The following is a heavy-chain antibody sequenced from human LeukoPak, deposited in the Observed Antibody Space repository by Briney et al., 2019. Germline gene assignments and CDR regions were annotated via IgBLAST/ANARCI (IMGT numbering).Heavy chain of an antibody. Sequence: GGSLRLSCAASGLTFSTYTMYWVRHPPGKRLEWVSIIGSSGGGIHYADSVKGRFTISRDNSKNALYLQMNSLRVEDTAVYYCAIDPNWGTHSWGQGVLVTVSS. V-gene: IGHV3-23*01. CDR1: GLTFSTYT. D-gene: IGHD7-27*01. J-gene: IGHJ4*02. CDR3: AIDPNWGTHS. CDR2: IGSSGGGI.